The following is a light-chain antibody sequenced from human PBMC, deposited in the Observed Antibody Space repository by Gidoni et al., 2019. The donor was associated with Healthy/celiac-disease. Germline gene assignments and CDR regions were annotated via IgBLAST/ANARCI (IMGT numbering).Light chain of an antibody. CDR1: QSVSSY. Sequence: DIVLTQSTAPLSLSPGDRATLSCRASQSVSSYLAWYQQKPGQAPRLLIYDASNRATGSPARCSGSGSGTEVTLTISSREPEDFVVYYCQQRSNWPSYTFGQGTKLEIK. V-gene: IGKV3-11*01. CDR2: DAS. CDR3: QQRSNWPSYT. J-gene: IGKJ2*01.